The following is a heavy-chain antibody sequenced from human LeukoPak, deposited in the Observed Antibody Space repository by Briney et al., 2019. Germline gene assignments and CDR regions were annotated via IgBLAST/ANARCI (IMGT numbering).Heavy chain of an antibody. V-gene: IGHV4-59*11. Sequence: SETLSLTCVVSGGSISGHYWSWIRQPPGKGLEWIGYISDSGSTTYNPSLESRVTILVDTSKNQFSLKLRSVTAADTAVYFCGRGGHYFDPWGQGTLVTVSS. D-gene: IGHD1-26*01. CDR2: ISDSGST. CDR3: GRGGHYFDP. CDR1: GGSISGHY. J-gene: IGHJ5*02.